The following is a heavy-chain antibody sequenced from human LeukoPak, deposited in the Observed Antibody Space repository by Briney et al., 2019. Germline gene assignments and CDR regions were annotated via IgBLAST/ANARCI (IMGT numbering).Heavy chain of an antibody. CDR3: ARNFDP. CDR2: INHSGST. Sequence: PSETLSLTCTVSGGSISSSSYYWGWIRQPPGKGLEWIGEINHSGSTNYNPSLKSRVTISGDTSKNQFSLKLNSVTAADTAVYYCARNFDPWGQGTLVTVSS. V-gene: IGHV4-39*07. J-gene: IGHJ5*02. CDR1: GGSISSSSYY.